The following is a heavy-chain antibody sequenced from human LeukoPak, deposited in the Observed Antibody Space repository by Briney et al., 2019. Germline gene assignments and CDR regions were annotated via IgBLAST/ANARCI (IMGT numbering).Heavy chain of an antibody. V-gene: IGHV1-69*05. J-gene: IGHJ5*02. Sequence: SVKVSCKASGGTFSSYAISWGRQAPGQGLEWMGGIIPIFGTANYAQKFPARVTITTDESTSTAYMELSSLTSEDPAVSYCAGSDTAARPLDPWGQGTLVSFAS. CDR3: AGSDTAARPLDP. CDR1: GGTFSSYA. D-gene: IGHD6-6*01. CDR2: IIPIFGTA.